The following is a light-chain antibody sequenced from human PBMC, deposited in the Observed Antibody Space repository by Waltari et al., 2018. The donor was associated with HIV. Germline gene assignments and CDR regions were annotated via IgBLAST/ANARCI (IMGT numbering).Light chain of an antibody. V-gene: IGLV2-11*02. CDR2: GVK. CDR3: YSYAGTSGL. Sequence: QSALTQPRSVSGSPGQSVSISCTGIISDVGVNKYVSCYQQYPGKAPKLILSGVKNRPSGVPDRFSGSKSGNTASLTISGLQAEDEADYFCYSYAGTSGLFGGGTKLTVL. J-gene: IGLJ2*01. CDR1: ISDVGVNKY.